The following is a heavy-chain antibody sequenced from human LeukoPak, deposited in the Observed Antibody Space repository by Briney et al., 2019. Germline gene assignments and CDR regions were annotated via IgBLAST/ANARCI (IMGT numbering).Heavy chain of an antibody. CDR3: ARESSWAHDY. J-gene: IGHJ4*02. CDR1: GGSISSYY. CDR2: ISSSGNTI. Sequence: LSLTCTVSGGSISSYYWSWIRQAPGKGLEWVSYISSSGNTIYYADSVKGRFTISRDNAKNSLYLQMNSLRAEDTALYYCARESSWAHDYWGQGTLVSVSS. D-gene: IGHD6-13*01. V-gene: IGHV3-11*01.